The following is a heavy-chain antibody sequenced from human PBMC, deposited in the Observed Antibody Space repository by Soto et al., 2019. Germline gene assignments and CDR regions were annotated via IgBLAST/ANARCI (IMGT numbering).Heavy chain of an antibody. V-gene: IGHV3-21*01. CDR3: ARDPRNGYGSGSYYYYYCMGV. CDR2: ISSSSSYI. CDR1: GFTFSSYS. J-gene: IGHJ6*02. D-gene: IGHD3-10*01. Sequence: GGSLRLSCAASGFTFSSYSMNWVRQAPGKGLEWVSSISSSSSYIYYADSVKGRFTISRDNAKNSLYLQMNSLRAEDTAVYYCARDPRNGYGSGSYYYYYCMGVWGQGTTVTVPS.